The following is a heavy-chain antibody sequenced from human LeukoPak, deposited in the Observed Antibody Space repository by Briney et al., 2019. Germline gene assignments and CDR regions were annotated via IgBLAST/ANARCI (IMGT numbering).Heavy chain of an antibody. D-gene: IGHD3-10*01. Sequence: GGSLRLSCAASGFTFSSYAMSWVRQAPAKGLEWVSAISGSGGSTYYADSVKGRFTISRDNSKNTLYLQMNSLRAEDTAVYYCAKDIDYYGSGSPFDYWGQGTLVTVSS. CDR3: AKDIDYYGSGSPFDY. J-gene: IGHJ4*02. V-gene: IGHV3-23*01. CDR2: ISGSGGST. CDR1: GFTFSSYA.